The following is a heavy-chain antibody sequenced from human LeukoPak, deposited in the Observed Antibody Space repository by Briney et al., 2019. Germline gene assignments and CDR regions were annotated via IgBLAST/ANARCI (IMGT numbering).Heavy chain of an antibody. Sequence: SGTLPLTCAVSGGSISGSHWWSWVRQPPGKGLEWIGEIYHSGSTNYKPSLKSRVTISVDKSKNQFFLKLSSVTAADTAVYYCARPYYYDSSGYLYWGQGTLVTVSS. CDR2: IYHSGST. CDR1: GGSISGSHW. J-gene: IGHJ4*02. V-gene: IGHV4-4*02. CDR3: ARPYYYDSSGYLY. D-gene: IGHD3-22*01.